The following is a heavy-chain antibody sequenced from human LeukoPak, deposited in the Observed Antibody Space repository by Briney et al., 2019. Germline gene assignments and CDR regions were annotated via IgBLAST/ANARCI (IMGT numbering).Heavy chain of an antibody. CDR2: IKQDGSEK. J-gene: IGHJ4*02. CDR1: GFTFSTYY. CDR3: ARDRNTDFWSGYYTNYFDY. Sequence: GSLRLSCAASGFTFSTYYMNWVRQAPGKGLDWVANIKQDGSEKYYVDSVKGRFTISRDNAKNSLYLQMNSLRAEDTAVYYCARDRNTDFWSGYYTNYFDYWGQGTLVTVSS. D-gene: IGHD3-3*01. V-gene: IGHV3-7*01.